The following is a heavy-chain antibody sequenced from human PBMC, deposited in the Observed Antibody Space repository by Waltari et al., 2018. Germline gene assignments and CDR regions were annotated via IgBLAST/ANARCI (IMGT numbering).Heavy chain of an antibody. V-gene: IGHV4-38-2*01. CDR3: ARMFYDFWTGYSYY. CDR2: VNHSGTP. J-gene: IGHJ4*01. CDR1: GFSISRGYQ. Sequence: QVQLQESGPGLVKPSETLSLTCAVSGFSISRGYQWGWIRQPPGKGLGWIGSVNHSGTPAVNPSLKILVTISVDTSKNKVSLRRSSVTAAATSVYYCARMFYDFWTGYSYYWGHGTLVTVAS. D-gene: IGHD3-3*01.